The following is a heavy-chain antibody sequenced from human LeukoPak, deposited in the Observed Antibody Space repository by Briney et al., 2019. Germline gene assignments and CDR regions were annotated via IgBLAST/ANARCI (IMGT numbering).Heavy chain of an antibody. V-gene: IGHV1-69*05. Sequence: GASVKVSCKASGGTFSSYAISWVRQAPGQGLEWMGGIIPIFGTANYAQKFQGRVTITTDESTSTAYMELSSLRSEDTAVYYCARASYGSGKMNAFDIWGQGTMVTVSS. CDR3: ARASYGSGKMNAFDI. CDR1: GGTFSSYA. J-gene: IGHJ3*02. CDR2: IIPIFGTA. D-gene: IGHD3-10*01.